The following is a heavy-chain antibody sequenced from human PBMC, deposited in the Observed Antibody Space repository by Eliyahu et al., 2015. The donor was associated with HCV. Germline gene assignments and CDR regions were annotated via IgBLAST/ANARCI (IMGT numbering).Heavy chain of an antibody. Sequence: QVQLVESGGGLVKPGGSLRLSCXASGFTFSDYYMSWIRQAPGKGLEWVSYISSSSSYTNYADSVKGRFTISRDNAKNSLYLQMNSLRAEDTAVYYCARGRSGWYGYAFDIWGQGTMVTVSS. V-gene: IGHV3-11*05. CDR1: GFTFSDYY. CDR2: ISSSSSYT. CDR3: ARGRSGWYGYAFDI. D-gene: IGHD6-19*01. J-gene: IGHJ3*02.